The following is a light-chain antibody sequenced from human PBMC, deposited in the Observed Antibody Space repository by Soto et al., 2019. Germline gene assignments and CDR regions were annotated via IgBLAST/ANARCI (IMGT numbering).Light chain of an antibody. Sequence: DIQMTQCPSAMSASVGDRVTITCRASQTISTWMAWYQQKPGKAPKLLVYDASTLQSGVASRFSGSGSGTDFTLTISSLQPDDFATYYCQHYNSYSEAFGQGTKVDIK. J-gene: IGKJ1*01. CDR2: DAS. CDR1: QTISTW. V-gene: IGKV1-5*01. CDR3: QHYNSYSEA.